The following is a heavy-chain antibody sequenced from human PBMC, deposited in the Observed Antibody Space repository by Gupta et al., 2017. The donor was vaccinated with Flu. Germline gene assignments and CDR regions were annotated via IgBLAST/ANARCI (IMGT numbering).Heavy chain of an antibody. Sequence: EVQLVESGGGLVQPGGSLRLSCAASGFTFSSYELSWVRLAPGKGLEWVSYISSAVTYYTDSVKGRFTISRDNAKNSVYLQMNSLRAEDTAFYYCARGHWDSWGQGTLVTVSS. CDR3: ARGHWDS. J-gene: IGHJ4*02. CDR1: GFTFSSYE. CDR2: ISSAVT. V-gene: IGHV3-48*03.